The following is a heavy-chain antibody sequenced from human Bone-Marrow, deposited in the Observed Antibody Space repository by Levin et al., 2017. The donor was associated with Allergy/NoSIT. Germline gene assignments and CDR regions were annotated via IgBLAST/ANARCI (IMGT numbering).Heavy chain of an antibody. Sequence: GESLKISCKASGYTFTSYYMHWVRQAPGQGLEWMGIINPSGGSTSYAQKFQGRVTMTRDTSTSTVYMELSSLRSEDTAVYYCAREPTYYYDSSGYYSRLFYYYYGMDVWGQGTTVTVSS. D-gene: IGHD3-22*01. J-gene: IGHJ6*02. CDR3: AREPTYYYDSSGYYSRLFYYYYGMDV. V-gene: IGHV1-46*01. CDR1: GYTFTSYY. CDR2: INPSGGST.